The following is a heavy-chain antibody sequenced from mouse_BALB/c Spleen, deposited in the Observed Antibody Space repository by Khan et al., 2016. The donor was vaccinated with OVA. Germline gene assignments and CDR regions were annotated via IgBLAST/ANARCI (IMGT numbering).Heavy chain of an antibody. CDR2: IFPGDDST. CDR3: ARHYDGGNLYWYFDV. CDR1: GYTFTSYD. V-gene: IGHV1-85*01. D-gene: IGHD1-1*02. Sequence: QVQLQQPGAELVKPGASVKLSCKASGYTFTSYDINWVRQRPEQGLEWIGWIFPGDDSTKYNEKFKGKATLTTDKSSSTAYMQLSRLTSEDSAVYFWARHYDGGNLYWYFDVWGAGTTVTVSS. J-gene: IGHJ1*01.